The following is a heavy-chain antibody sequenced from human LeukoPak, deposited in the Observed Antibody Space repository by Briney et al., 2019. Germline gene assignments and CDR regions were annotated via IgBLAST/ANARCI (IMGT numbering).Heavy chain of an antibody. J-gene: IGHJ5*02. CDR3: AKYCISADCYANWFGP. CDR1: GFTLSSAW. Sequence: KSGGSLRLSCARSGFTLSSAWMTWARQPPGKGRGWVGLSKSKTDGGTTDYAAPVKGRFTISRDDSKNTLYLQMNSLKTEDTAVYYCAKYCISADCYANWFGPWGQGTLVTVSS. V-gene: IGHV3-15*01. D-gene: IGHD2-2*01. CDR2: SKSKTDGGTT.